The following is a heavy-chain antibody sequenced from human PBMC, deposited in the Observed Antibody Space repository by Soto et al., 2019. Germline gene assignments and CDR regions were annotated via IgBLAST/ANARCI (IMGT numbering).Heavy chain of an antibody. J-gene: IGHJ4*02. CDR1: GFTFTNHG. V-gene: IGHV3-30*03. CDR3: TRGEGRNGDDPRFYY. CDR2: ISYNGIDK. Sequence: QMQLVESGGGVVQPGMSLRLSCAVSGFTFTNHGIYGVRQVTGKRQEWVADISYNGIDKWYGGSVKCVVTISRDNFWETADLQMSGRRPEEKAVDYCTRGEGRNGDDPRFYYWGQGTRVTVSS. D-gene: IGHD5-12*01.